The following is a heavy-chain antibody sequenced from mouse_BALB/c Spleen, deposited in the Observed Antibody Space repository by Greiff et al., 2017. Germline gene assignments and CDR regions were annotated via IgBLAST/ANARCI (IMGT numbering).Heavy chain of an antibody. V-gene: IGHV2-2*02. CDR1: GFSLTSYG. D-gene: IGHD2-2*01. CDR3: ARNGGLRRDYFDY. CDR2: IWSGGST. Sequence: VKLVESGPGLVQPSQSLSITCTVSGFSLTSYGVHWVRQSPGKGLEWLGVIWSGGSTDYNAAFISSLSISKDNSKSQVFFKMNSLQANDTAIYYCARNGGLRRDYFDYWGQGTTLTVSS. J-gene: IGHJ2*01.